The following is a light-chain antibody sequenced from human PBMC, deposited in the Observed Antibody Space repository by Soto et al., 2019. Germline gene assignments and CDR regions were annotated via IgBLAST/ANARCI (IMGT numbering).Light chain of an antibody. CDR3: QQYNNWPPVWT. CDR1: QSVSSN. Sequence: EIVMTQSRATLSVSPGGSASLSCRAGQSVSSNLAGYQQKPGQAPRLLLYGASTRATGIPARFSGSGSGTGFTLTISSLQSEDFAVYYCQQYNNWPPVWTFGQGTKVDIK. J-gene: IGKJ1*01. V-gene: IGKV3-15*01. CDR2: GAS.